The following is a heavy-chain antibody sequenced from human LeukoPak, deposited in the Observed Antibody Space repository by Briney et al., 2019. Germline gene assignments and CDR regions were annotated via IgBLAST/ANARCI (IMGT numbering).Heavy chain of an antibody. CDR2: ISPSGSTK. Sequence: PGGSLRLSCAASGFSFSSYEMNWVRQAPGKGLEWVSNISPSGSTKYYADSVKGRFTVSRDNAKNSLSLQMNSLRAEDSAMYYCTRNKRGDYWGQGTLVTVSS. J-gene: IGHJ4*02. V-gene: IGHV3-48*03. CDR3: TRNKRGDY. D-gene: IGHD1-1*01. CDR1: GFSFSSYE.